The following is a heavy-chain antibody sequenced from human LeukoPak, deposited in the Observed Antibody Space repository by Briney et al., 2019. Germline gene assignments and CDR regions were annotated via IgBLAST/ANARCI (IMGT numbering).Heavy chain of an antibody. V-gene: IGHV4-59*01. CDR2: IYYSGST. CDR3: ARSPYYYDSPYYFDY. D-gene: IGHD3-22*01. Sequence: SETLSLTRTVSGGSISSYYWSWIRQPPGKGLEWIGYIYYSGSTNYNPSLKSRVTISVDTSKNQFSLKLSSVTAADTAVYYCARSPYYYDSPYYFDYWGQGTLVTVSS. CDR1: GGSISSYY. J-gene: IGHJ4*02.